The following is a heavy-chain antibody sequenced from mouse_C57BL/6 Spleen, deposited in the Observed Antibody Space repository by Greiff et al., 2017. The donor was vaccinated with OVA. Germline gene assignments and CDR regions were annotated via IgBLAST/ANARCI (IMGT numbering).Heavy chain of an antibody. D-gene: IGHD1-1*01. Sequence: VQLQQPGAELVMPGASVKLSCKASGYTFTSYWMHWVKQRPGQGLEWIGEIDPSDSYTNYNQKFKGKSTLTVDKSSSTAYMQLSSLTSEDSAVYDCARDYGSLYAMDYWGQGTSVTVSS. CDR3: ARDYGSLYAMDY. J-gene: IGHJ4*01. CDR1: GYTFTSYW. CDR2: IDPSDSYT. V-gene: IGHV1-69*01.